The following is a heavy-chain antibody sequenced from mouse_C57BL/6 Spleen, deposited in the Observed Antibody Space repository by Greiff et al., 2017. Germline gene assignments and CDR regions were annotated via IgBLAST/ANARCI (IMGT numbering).Heavy chain of an antibody. Sequence: QVQLQQSGAELVRPGASVKLSCKASGYTFTDYYINWVKQRPGQGLEWIARIYPGSGNTYYNEKFKGKATLTAEKSSSTAYMQLSSLTSEDSAVYFCARREASSYWYFDVWGTGTTVTVSS. J-gene: IGHJ1*03. CDR1: GYTFTDYY. V-gene: IGHV1-76*01. CDR2: IYPGSGNT. D-gene: IGHD1-1*01. CDR3: ARREASSYWYFDV.